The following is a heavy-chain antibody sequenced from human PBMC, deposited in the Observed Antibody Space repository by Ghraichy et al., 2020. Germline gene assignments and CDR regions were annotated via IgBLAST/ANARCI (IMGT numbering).Heavy chain of an antibody. CDR3: ARGLSYDYYYYVMDV. J-gene: IGHJ6*02. D-gene: IGHD2-21*01. V-gene: IGHV4-34*01. CDR1: GGSFSGYY. Sequence: SETLSLTCAVYGGSFSGYYWSWIRQPPGKGLEWIGEVNHSGSTNYIPSLKSRVTISIDTSKNQFSLKLSSVTAADTAVYYCARGLSYDYYYYVMDVWGQGTTVTVSS. CDR2: VNHSGST.